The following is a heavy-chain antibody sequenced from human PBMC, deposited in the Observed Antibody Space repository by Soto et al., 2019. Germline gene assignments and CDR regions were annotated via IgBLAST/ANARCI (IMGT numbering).Heavy chain of an antibody. CDR1: GYSFTRYG. Sequence: ASVKVSCKASGYSFTRYGIAWARQAPGQGLEWMGWINTYNGNTKYSQKFQGRVTITRDTSASTAYMELSSLRSEDTAVYYCARVIGGLYYFDYWGQGTLVTVSS. J-gene: IGHJ4*02. CDR2: INTYNGNT. CDR3: ARVIGGLYYFDY. V-gene: IGHV1-18*01. D-gene: IGHD3-16*01.